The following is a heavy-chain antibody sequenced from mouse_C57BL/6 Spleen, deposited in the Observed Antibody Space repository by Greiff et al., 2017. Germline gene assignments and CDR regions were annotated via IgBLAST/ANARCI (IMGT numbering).Heavy chain of an antibody. J-gene: IGHJ3*01. CDR1: GYTFTSYW. Sequence: QVQLKQPGAELVMPGASVKLSCKASGYTFTSYWMHWVKQRPGRGLEWIGRIDPNSGGTKYNEKFKSKATLTVDKPSSTAYMQLSSLTSEDSAVYYCARSGGYYAWFAYWGQGTLVTVSA. CDR3: ARSGGYYAWFAY. V-gene: IGHV1-72*01. D-gene: IGHD2-3*01. CDR2: IDPNSGGT.